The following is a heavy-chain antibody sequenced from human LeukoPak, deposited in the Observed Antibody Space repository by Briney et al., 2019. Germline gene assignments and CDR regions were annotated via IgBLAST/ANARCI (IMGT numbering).Heavy chain of an antibody. V-gene: IGHV1-2*02. J-gene: IGHJ4*02. CDR3: ASEAFCAGGSCNVQRVAS. Sequence: GASVKVSCKASGYTFTAYYIHWVRQAPGQGLEWMGWIDTNTGATKYAQKFQGRGTITRDTSTGTAYMELSSLISGDTALYYCASEAFCAGGSCNVQRVASWGPGTLVTVSS. D-gene: IGHD2-8*02. CDR2: IDTNTGAT. CDR1: GYTFTAYY.